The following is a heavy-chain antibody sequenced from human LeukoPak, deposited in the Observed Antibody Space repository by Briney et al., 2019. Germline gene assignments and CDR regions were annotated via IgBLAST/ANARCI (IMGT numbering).Heavy chain of an antibody. CDR2: IYYSGST. CDR3: ARRIHSNYKSGWFFDL. V-gene: IGHV4-59*08. Sequence: SETLSLTCTVSGGSISSYYWSWIRQPQGKGLAWIGYIYYSGSTNYILSLKSRVTISVDPSKNQFSLQLSSVTAADTAMYFCARRIHSNYKSGWFFDLWGRGTLVTVSS. CDR1: GGSISSYY. J-gene: IGHJ2*01. D-gene: IGHD4-11*01.